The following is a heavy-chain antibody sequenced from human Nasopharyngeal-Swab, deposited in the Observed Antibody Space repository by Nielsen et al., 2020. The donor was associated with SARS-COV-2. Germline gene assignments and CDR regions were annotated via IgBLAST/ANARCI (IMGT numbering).Heavy chain of an antibody. CDR2: IFHDGYNK. CDR3: ARSYSSSSYQDY. V-gene: IGHV3-30-3*01. CDR1: GFSFSTYA. Sequence: GESLKISCAASGFSFSTYAMHWVRQAPGKGLEWVAVIFHDGYNKFYADSVKGRFTISRDISEGTLYLQMNSLRPEDTAVYYCARSYSSSSYQDYWGQGTLVTVSS. J-gene: IGHJ4*02. D-gene: IGHD6-6*01.